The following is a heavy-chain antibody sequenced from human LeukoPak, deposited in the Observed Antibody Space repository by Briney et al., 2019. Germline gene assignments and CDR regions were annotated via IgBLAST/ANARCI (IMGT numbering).Heavy chain of an antibody. D-gene: IGHD2-2*01. J-gene: IGHJ6*02. V-gene: IGHV1-18*01. Sequence: ASVKVSCKASGYTFTSYGISWVRQAPGQGLEWMGWISAYSGNTNYAQKLQGRVTMTTDTSTSTAYKELRSLRSDDTAVYYCARALRTSPYYYYGMDVWGQGTTVTVSS. CDR3: ARALRTSPYYYYGMDV. CDR2: ISAYSGNT. CDR1: GYTFTSYG.